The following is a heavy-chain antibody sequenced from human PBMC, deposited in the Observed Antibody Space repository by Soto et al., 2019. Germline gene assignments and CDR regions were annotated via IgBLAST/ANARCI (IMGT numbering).Heavy chain of an antibody. D-gene: IGHD3-16*01. V-gene: IGHV1-3*01. J-gene: IGHJ5*02. CDR1: GYSFRSYG. CDR2: INADKGDT. CDR3: ARVGLKYLRWFDP. Sequence: ASVQVSCKAFGYSFRSYGIQWVRQAPGQRLEGMGWINADKGDTKYSQNFQDRVSITRDTFANTAYMELRSLTPEDTAVYYCARVGLKYLRWFDPWGQGSLVTVSS.